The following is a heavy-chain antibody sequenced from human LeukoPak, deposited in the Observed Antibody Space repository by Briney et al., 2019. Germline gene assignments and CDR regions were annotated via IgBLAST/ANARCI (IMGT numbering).Heavy chain of an antibody. CDR1: GFTFSSYA. CDR3: ARVRSVVRGVLDY. V-gene: IGHV3-30-3*01. D-gene: IGHD3-10*01. J-gene: IGHJ4*02. Sequence: PGGSLRLSCATSGFTFSSYAMHWVRQAPGKGLEWVAVISYDGSNKYYADSVKGRFTISRDNSKNTLYLQMNSLRAEDTAVYYCARVRSVVRGVLDYWGQGTLVTVSS. CDR2: ISYDGSNK.